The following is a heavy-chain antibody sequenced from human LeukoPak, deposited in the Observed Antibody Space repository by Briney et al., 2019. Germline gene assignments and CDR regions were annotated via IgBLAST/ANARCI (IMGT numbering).Heavy chain of an antibody. CDR2: IVGSGGST. CDR3: AKWGDYDILTGYYDSDY. V-gene: IGHV3-23*01. J-gene: IGHJ4*02. D-gene: IGHD3-9*01. Sequence: PGASLRLSCAASGFTFSNYAMSWVRQAPGKGLEWVSAIVGSGGSTYYADSVKGRLTISRDNPKNTLYLQMNSLRAEDTAVYYCAKWGDYDILTGYYDSDYWGQGTLVTVSS. CDR1: GFTFSNYA.